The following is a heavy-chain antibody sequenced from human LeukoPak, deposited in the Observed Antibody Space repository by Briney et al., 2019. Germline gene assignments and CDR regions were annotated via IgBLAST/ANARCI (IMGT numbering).Heavy chain of an antibody. CDR2: ISYDGSNE. CDR1: GFTFSNYG. V-gene: IGHV3-30*18. J-gene: IGHJ4*02. Sequence: PGRSLRLSCTASGFTFSNYGMHWVRQALGKGLEWVAVISYDGSNEYYADSVKGRFTISRDNSKNTLFLQMNSLRPEDTAVYHCAKVALFSGYYPPFDYWGQGTLVTVSS. D-gene: IGHD3-22*01. CDR3: AKVALFSGYYPPFDY.